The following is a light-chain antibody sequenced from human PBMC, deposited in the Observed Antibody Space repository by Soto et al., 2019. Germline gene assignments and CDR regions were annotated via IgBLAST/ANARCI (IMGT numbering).Light chain of an antibody. CDR1: QSISSW. CDR2: DAS. Sequence: DLQRTQSPSTLSASVGDRVTITCRASQSISSWLAWYQQKPGKAPKLLIYDASSLESGVPSRFSGGGSGTDFNLTLSRLQPEDFATYYCQQLNSYTFTFGQGTRLEIK. V-gene: IGKV1-5*01. CDR3: QQLNSYTFT. J-gene: IGKJ5*01.